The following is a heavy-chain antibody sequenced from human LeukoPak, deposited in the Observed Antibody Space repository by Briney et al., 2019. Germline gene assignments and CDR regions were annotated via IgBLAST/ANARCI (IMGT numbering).Heavy chain of an antibody. J-gene: IGHJ5*02. CDR1: GFTFSSYS. Sequence: GGSLRLSCAASGFTFSSYSMNWVRQAPGKGLEWVSSISNSSSYIYYADSVKGRFTISRDNARNSLYLQMNSLRAEDTALYYCLPPLYGSGTYPILSWGQGTLVIVSS. V-gene: IGHV3-21*01. CDR2: ISNSSSYI. D-gene: IGHD3-10*01. CDR3: LPPLYGSGTYPILS.